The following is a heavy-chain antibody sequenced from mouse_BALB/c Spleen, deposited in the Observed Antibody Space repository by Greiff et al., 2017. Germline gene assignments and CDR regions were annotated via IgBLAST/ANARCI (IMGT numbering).Heavy chain of an antibody. Sequence: QVHVKQSGPSLVQPSQSLSITCTVSGFSLTSYGVHWVRQSPGKGLEWLGVIWRGGSTDYNAAFMSRLSITKDNSKSQVFFKMNSLQADDTAIYYCAKTGTYMRGYFDVWGAGTTVTVSS. CDR3: AKTGTYMRGYFDV. CDR1: GFSLTSYG. V-gene: IGHV2-5-1*01. J-gene: IGHJ1*01. D-gene: IGHD4-1*01. CDR2: IWRGGST.